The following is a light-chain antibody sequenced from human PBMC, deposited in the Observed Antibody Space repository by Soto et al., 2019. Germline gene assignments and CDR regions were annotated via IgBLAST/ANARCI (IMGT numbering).Light chain of an antibody. Sequence: EIVLTQSPGTLSLSPGERATLSCRASQSVSSSYFAWYHQKPGQAPRLLIYGASSRATGIPDRFSGSGSGTEFTLTISRLEPEDFAVYYCQQYGTSITFGQGTRLEIK. J-gene: IGKJ5*01. CDR3: QQYGTSIT. CDR2: GAS. V-gene: IGKV3-20*01. CDR1: QSVSSSY.